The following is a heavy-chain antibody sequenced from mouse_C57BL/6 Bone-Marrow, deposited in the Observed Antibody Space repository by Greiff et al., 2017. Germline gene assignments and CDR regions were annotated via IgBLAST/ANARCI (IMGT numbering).Heavy chain of an antibody. D-gene: IGHD2-4*01. J-gene: IGHJ4*01. Sequence: VKLMESGPGLVQPSQSLSITCTVSGFSLTSYGVHWVRQSPGKGLEWLGVIWSGGSTDYNAAFISRLSISKDNSKSQVFFKMNSLQADDTAIYYCARKWGLRRGGYAMDYWGQGTSVTVSS. CDR1: GFSLTSYG. CDR2: IWSGGST. V-gene: IGHV2-2*01. CDR3: ARKWGLRRGGYAMDY.